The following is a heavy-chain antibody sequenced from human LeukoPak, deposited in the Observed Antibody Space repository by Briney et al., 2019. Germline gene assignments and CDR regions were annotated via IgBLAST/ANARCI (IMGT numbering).Heavy chain of an antibody. CDR2: IYPGESDT. D-gene: IGHD4-17*01. V-gene: IGHV5-51*01. Sequence: GGPLEISCKGSGYRFTSYWIGGVRKLPGKGLEGMGIIYPGESDTRYSPSFQGQLTISADKSISTAYLQWSSLKASDTATYYCASAYDYGDTGRYWGQGTLVTVSS. J-gene: IGHJ4*02. CDR3: ASAYDYGDTGRY. CDR1: GYRFTSYW.